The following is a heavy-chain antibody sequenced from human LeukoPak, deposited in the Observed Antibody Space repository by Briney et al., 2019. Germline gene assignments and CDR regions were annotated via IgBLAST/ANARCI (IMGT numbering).Heavy chain of an antibody. CDR2: IYYSGST. V-gene: IGHV4-59*12. D-gene: IGHD6-19*01. CDR3: ASGAPYSSGWYFDY. CDR1: GGSISSYY. J-gene: IGHJ4*02. Sequence: PSETLSLTCTVSGGSISSYYWSWIRQPPGKGLEWIGYIYYSGSTNYNPSLKSRVTISVDTSKNQFSLKLSSVTAADTAVYYCASGAPYSSGWYFDYWGQGTLVTVSS.